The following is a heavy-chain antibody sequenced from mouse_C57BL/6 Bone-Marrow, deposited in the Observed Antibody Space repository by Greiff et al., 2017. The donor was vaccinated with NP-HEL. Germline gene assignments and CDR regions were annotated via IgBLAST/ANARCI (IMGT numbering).Heavy chain of an antibody. Sequence: VQLQQPGAELVRPGTSVKLSCKASGYTFTSYWMHWVKQRPGQGLEWIGVIDPSDSYTNYNQKFKGKATLTVDTSSSTAYMQLSSLTSEDSAVYYCYGYYVGYWGQGTTLTGSS. V-gene: IGHV1-59*01. CDR3: YGYYVGY. CDR2: IDPSDSYT. J-gene: IGHJ2*01. CDR1: GYTFTSYW. D-gene: IGHD2-2*01.